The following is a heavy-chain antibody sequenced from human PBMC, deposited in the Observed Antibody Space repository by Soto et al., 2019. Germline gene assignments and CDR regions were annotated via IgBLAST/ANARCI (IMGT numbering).Heavy chain of an antibody. V-gene: IGHV3-23*01. J-gene: IGHJ4*02. CDR1: GLTFSGYG. CDR3: VIRSRGLQSSPPHLDS. Sequence: EVQLWESGGGLVQPGGSLRLSCAASGLTFSGYGMSWVRQAPGTGLEWVSAISGSGSTTYYADSVKGRFTISRDDSKNILFLQMNSLRAEDTAVYYCVIRSRGLQSSPPHLDSWGQGTLVTVSS. D-gene: IGHD4-4*01. CDR2: ISGSGSTT.